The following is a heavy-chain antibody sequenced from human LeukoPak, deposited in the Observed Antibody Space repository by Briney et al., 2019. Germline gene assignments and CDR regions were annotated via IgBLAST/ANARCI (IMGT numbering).Heavy chain of an antibody. CDR3: ARELSCSSTSCYDY. J-gene: IGHJ4*02. CDR1: GGSISSGDYY. D-gene: IGHD2-2*01. Sequence: PSQTLSLTCTVSGGSISSGDYYRGWIRQHPGKGLEWLGYIYYNGSTYYNPSLKRRVTISVETSKNQFSLKLSSVTAADTAVYYCARELSCSSTSCYDYWGQGTLVTVSS. V-gene: IGHV4-30-4*01. CDR2: IYYNGST.